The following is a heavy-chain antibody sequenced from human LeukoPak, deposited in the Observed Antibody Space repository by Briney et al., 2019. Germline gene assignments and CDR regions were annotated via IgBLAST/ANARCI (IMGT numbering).Heavy chain of an antibody. V-gene: IGHV3-74*01. CDR2: VKGDGIST. CDR3: ATGPYNAFEM. CDR1: GFTFSDLW. J-gene: IGHJ3*02. Sequence: PGGSLRLSCAASGFTFSDLWMHWVRHAPGRALVWVSRVKGDGISTLYADFVEGRFTISRDNARNTLYLQMNSLRADDTALYYCATGPYNAFEMWGQGTMVTVSS. D-gene: IGHD2-2*02.